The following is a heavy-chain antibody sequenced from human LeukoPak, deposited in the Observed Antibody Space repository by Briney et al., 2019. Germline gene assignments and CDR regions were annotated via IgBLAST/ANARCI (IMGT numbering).Heavy chain of an antibody. CDR2: VLSRAGGGTI. Sequence: GGSLRLSCAASGFTFSSYSMNWVRQAPGKGLEWVGRVLSRAGGGTIDYAAPVKGRFTISRDDSKNALFLQMNSLRTEDTAVYYCVTGGEYNGLDYWGQGALVTVSS. CDR1: GFTFSSYS. J-gene: IGHJ4*02. D-gene: IGHD2-8*01. CDR3: VTGGEYNGLDY. V-gene: IGHV3-15*07.